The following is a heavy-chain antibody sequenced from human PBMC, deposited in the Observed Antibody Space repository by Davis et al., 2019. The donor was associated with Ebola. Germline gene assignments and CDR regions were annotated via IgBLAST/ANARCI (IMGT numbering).Heavy chain of an antibody. CDR2: ISGSGGST. CDR1: GFIFSSYT. D-gene: IGHD6-6*01. J-gene: IGHJ6*02. V-gene: IGHV3-23*01. Sequence: GGFLRLSCAASGFIFSSYTINWVRQAPGKGLEWVSAISGSGGSTYYADSVKGRFTISRDNSKNTLYLQMNSLRAEDTAVYYCAKSFSSSPRLRYYYGMDVWGQGTTVTVSS. CDR3: AKSFSSSPRLRYYYGMDV.